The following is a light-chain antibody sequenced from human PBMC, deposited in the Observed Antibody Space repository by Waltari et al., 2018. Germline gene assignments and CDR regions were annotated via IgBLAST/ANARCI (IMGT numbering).Light chain of an antibody. CDR2: GAY. J-gene: IGKJ1*01. Sequence: EIVMTQSPATLSVFAGERATLPCRASQRIRSNLAWYQHKPGQAPRLLIYGAYTRATGIPARFSGSGSGTEFTLTISSLQSEDFAVYFCQQYDNWFGTFGQGTKVEIK. CDR3: QQYDNWFGT. V-gene: IGKV3-15*01. CDR1: QRIRSN.